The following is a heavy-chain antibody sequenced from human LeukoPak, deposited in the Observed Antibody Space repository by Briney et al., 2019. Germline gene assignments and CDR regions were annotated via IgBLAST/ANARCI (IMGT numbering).Heavy chain of an antibody. Sequence: ASVKVSCKASGYTFPGYYMHWVRQAPGQGLEWMGWINPNSGGTNYAQKFQGRVTMTRDTSISTAYMELSRLRSDDTAVYYCARDILNYYGSGSYGLFDPWGQGTLVTVSS. V-gene: IGHV1-2*02. CDR1: GYTFPGYY. D-gene: IGHD3-10*01. CDR2: INPNSGGT. CDR3: ARDILNYYGSGSYGLFDP. J-gene: IGHJ5*02.